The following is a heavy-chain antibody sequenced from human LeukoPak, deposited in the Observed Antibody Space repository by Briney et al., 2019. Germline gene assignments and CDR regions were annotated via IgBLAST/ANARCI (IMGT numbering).Heavy chain of an antibody. J-gene: IGHJ4*02. V-gene: IGHV3-21*01. CDR1: GFTFSTYT. D-gene: IGHD2-2*01. CDR2: ISSSNSYI. CDR3: ARDALAAGYRLEWYYFDY. Sequence: GGSLRLSCAASGFTFSTYTMNWVRQAPGKGLEWVSSISSSNSYIYYADSVKGRFTISRDNAKNSLYLQMNSLRAEDTAVYYCARDALAAGYRLEWYYFDYWGQGTLVTVSS.